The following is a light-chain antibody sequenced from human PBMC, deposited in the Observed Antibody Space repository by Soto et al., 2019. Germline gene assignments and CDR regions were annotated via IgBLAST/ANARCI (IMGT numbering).Light chain of an antibody. J-gene: IGKJ4*01. V-gene: IGKV1-9*01. CDR3: QQLNNYPLT. CDR1: QDINSY. CDR2: GAS. Sequence: DIHLTQSPSFLSASVGDRVTITCRAGQDINSYLAWYQQKPGEAPKLLMYGASTLQSGVPSRFSGSGSGTEFTLTISSLQPEDFATYFCQQLNNYPLTFGGETKVEIK.